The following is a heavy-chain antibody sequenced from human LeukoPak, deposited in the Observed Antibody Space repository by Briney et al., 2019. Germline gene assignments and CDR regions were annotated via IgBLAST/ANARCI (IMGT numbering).Heavy chain of an antibody. CDR2: ISAYNGNT. CDR1: GYTFTSYG. CDR3: ARAQPYYYDSSGYSRY. V-gene: IGHV1-18*01. Sequence: ASVKVSCKASGYTFTSYGISWVRQAPGQGPEWMGWISAYNGNTNYAQKLQGRVTMTTDTSTSTAYMELRSLRSDDTAVYYCARAQPYYYDSSGYSRYWGQGTLVTVSS. J-gene: IGHJ4*02. D-gene: IGHD3-22*01.